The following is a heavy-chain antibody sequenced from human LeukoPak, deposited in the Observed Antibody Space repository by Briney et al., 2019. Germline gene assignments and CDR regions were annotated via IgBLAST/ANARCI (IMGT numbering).Heavy chain of an antibody. V-gene: IGHV4-39*07. CDR2: IYTSGST. CDR3: ARGGGSGSYYQPFDY. J-gene: IGHJ4*02. D-gene: IGHD1-26*01. Sequence: SETLSLTCTVSGGSISSSSYYWGWIRQPPGKGLEWIVRIYTSGSTNYNPSLKSRVTISVDTSKNQFSLKLSSVTAADTAVYYCARGGGSGSYYQPFDYWGQGTLVTVSS. CDR1: GGSISSSSYY.